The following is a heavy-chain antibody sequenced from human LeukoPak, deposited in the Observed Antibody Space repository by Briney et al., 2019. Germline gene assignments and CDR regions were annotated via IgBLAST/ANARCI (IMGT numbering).Heavy chain of an antibody. CDR1: GGSFSGYY. CDR2: INHSGST. CDR3: AREGSSGWLNWFDP. Sequence: SETLSLTCAVYGGSFSGYYWSWIRQPPGKGLEWIGEINHSGSTNYNPSLKSRVTISVDTSKNQFSLKLSSVTAADTAVYYCAREGSSGWLNWFDPWGQGTLVTVSS. D-gene: IGHD6-19*01. V-gene: IGHV4-34*01. J-gene: IGHJ5*02.